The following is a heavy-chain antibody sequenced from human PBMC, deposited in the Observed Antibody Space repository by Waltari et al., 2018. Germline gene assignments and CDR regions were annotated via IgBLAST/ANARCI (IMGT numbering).Heavy chain of an antibody. Sequence: DVQLVESGGGLAQPGGSLRLSCAAHGFTFSSYWMYWVRQVPGKGLMWVSQINADGNRPNYADSVRGRFTISRDNAKDTLYLQMNSLRVEDTGVYYCARARWLDYWGQGTLVTVSS. J-gene: IGHJ4*02. CDR2: INADGNRP. CDR3: ARARWLDY. CDR1: GFTFSSYW. D-gene: IGHD2-15*01. V-gene: IGHV3-74*01.